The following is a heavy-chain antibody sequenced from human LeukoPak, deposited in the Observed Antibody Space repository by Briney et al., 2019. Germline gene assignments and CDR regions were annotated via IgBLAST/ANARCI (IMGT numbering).Heavy chain of an antibody. CDR3: ARSPHILTGENFDY. CDR1: GGTFSSYA. J-gene: IGHJ4*02. CDR2: IIPIFSTA. D-gene: IGHD3-9*01. V-gene: IGHV1-69*05. Sequence: GSSVKVSCKASGGTFSSYAISWVRQAPGQGLEWMGGIIPIFSTANYAQKFQGRVTMTTDTSTSTAYMELRSLRSDDTAVYYCARSPHILTGENFDYWGQGTLLTVSS.